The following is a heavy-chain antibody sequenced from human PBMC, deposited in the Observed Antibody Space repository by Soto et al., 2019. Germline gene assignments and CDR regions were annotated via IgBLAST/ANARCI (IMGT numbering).Heavy chain of an antibody. D-gene: IGHD5-18*01. CDR2: INHSGST. Sequence: SETLSLTCVVYGGSFSGIYWSWIRQPPGKGLEWIGEINHSGSTNYSPSLESRVTISLDTSNNQFSLKLSSVTAADTAVYYCARGPGYSYGYSVYYYYYGMDVWGQGTTVTSP. J-gene: IGHJ6*02. CDR3: ARGPGYSYGYSVYYYYYGMDV. CDR1: GGSFSGIY. V-gene: IGHV4-34*01.